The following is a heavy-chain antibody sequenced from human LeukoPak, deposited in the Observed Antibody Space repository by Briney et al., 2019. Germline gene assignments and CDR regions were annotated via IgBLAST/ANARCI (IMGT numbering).Heavy chain of an antibody. CDR2: INPSGGSA. CDR1: GYTFTSYY. CDR3: ARLGYCSGGSCYSGNYFDY. D-gene: IGHD2-15*01. J-gene: IGHJ4*02. V-gene: IGHV1-46*01. Sequence: ASVKVSCKASGYTFTSYYMHWVRQAPGQGLEWMGIINPSGGSASYAQKFQGRVTMTRDTSTSTVYMELSSLRSGDTAVYYCARLGYCSGGSCYSGNYFDYWGQGTLVTVSS.